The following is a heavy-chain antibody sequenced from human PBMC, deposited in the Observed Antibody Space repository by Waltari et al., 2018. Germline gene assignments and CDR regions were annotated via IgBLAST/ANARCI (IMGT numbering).Heavy chain of an antibody. CDR1: GYTFTSYD. V-gene: IGHV1-8*03. CDR3: ARKKGYYYYYGMDV. CDR2: MNPNSGNT. J-gene: IGHJ6*02. Sequence: QVQLVQSGAEVKKPGASVKVSCKASGYTFTSYDINWVRQATGQGLEWMGWMNPNSGNTGYAQKFQGRVTITRNTSISTAYMELSSLRSGDTAVYYCARKKGYYYYYGMDVWGQGTTVTVSS.